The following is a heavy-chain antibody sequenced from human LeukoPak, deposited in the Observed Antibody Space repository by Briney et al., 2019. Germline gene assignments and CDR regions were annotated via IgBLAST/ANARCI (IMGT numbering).Heavy chain of an antibody. J-gene: IGHJ3*02. Sequence: ASVKVSCKASGYTFTDNHMYWIRQAPGQGPECMGWINHNSGGTNYAQKFQGRITMTRDTSISTAYMELSRLTSDDTAIYFCARELGRNAFDIWGQGTMVTVSP. D-gene: IGHD7-27*01. V-gene: IGHV1-2*02. CDR2: INHNSGGT. CDR1: GYTFTDNH. CDR3: ARELGRNAFDI.